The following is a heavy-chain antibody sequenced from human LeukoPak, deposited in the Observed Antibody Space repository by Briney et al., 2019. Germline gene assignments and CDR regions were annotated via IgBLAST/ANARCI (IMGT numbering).Heavy chain of an antibody. CDR1: GFTFSDYF. V-gene: IGHV3-11*04. J-gene: IGHJ4*02. D-gene: IGHD1-26*01. CDR2: INPTGDNI. Sequence: GGSLRLSCQASGFTFSDYFMNWIRQAPGKGLEWLSFINPTGDNIYYADSVNGRFTISRDNAKNSLYLQMNSLRAEDTAVYYCARDSADGSYFHWGQGTLVTVSS. CDR3: ARDSADGSYFH.